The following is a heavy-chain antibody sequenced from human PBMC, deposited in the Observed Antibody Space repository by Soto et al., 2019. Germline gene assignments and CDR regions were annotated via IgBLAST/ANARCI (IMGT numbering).Heavy chain of an antibody. CDR1: GDSITSSQW. J-gene: IGHJ4*02. CDR3: AARHFWSCPWADTRLDY. Sequence: SQTLSLTCAVSGDSITSSQWWDWVRQPPGKGLEWIGQLSHSGSTNYNPTLTTRVTISVDKSKNHFSLKLTSVTDADKAVYYCAARHFWSCPWADTRLDYWGQGTLVTVSS. CDR2: LSHSGST. D-gene: IGHD3-3*02. V-gene: IGHV4-4*02.